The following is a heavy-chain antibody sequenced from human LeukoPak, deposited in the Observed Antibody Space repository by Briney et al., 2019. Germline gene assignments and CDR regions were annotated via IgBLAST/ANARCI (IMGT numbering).Heavy chain of an antibody. V-gene: IGHV3-53*05. CDR3: ARVRYTEYYFDY. Sequence: GGSLRLSCAASGFTVSSNYMSWVRQAPGKGLEWVSVIYSGGSTYYADSVKGRFTISRDNSKNTLYLQMNSLRSDDTAVYYCARVRYTEYYFDYWGQGTLVTVSS. J-gene: IGHJ4*02. CDR1: GFTVSSNY. D-gene: IGHD5-18*01. CDR2: IYSGGST.